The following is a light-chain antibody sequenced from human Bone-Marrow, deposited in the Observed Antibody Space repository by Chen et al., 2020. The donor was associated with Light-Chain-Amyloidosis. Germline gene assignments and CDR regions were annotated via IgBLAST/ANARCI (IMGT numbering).Light chain of an antibody. CDR2: GEN. J-gene: IGLJ2*01. Sequence: SSELTQDPAVSVALRQTVRITCQGESLRSYFATWYQQKSGEAPVLVLFGENNRASGIPDRFPGSRSGNTASLTIAGAQAEDEAVYYCKSRDSGDYVVFGGGTKVTV. V-gene: IGLV3-19*01. CDR3: KSRDSGDYVV. CDR1: SLRSYF.